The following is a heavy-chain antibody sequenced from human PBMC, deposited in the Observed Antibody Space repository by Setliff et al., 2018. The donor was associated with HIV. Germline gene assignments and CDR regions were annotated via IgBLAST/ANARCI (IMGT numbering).Heavy chain of an antibody. Sequence: GGSLRLSCAASEFTFDKYAMNWVRQAPGKGLEWVSGISTSCGGTYYADSVKGRFTISRDNSKNTLYLQLNALRADDTAMYYCAFSGTYYYVYWGQGTLVTVSS. V-gene: IGHV3-23*01. D-gene: IGHD1-26*01. CDR3: AFSGTYYYVY. CDR2: ISTSCGGT. J-gene: IGHJ4*02. CDR1: EFTFDKYA.